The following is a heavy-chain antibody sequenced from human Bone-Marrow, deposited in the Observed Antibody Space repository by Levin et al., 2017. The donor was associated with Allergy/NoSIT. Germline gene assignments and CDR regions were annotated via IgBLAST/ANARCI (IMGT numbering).Heavy chain of an antibody. Sequence: LSLTCAASGFTFSSYWMSWVRQAPGKGLEWVANIKQDGSEKYYVDSVKGRFTISRDNAKNSLYLQMNSLRAEDTAVYYCAREDIVGTAFDYWGQGTLVTVSS. CDR3: AREDIVGTAFDY. CDR1: GFTFSSYW. CDR2: IKQDGSEK. J-gene: IGHJ4*02. V-gene: IGHV3-7*04. D-gene: IGHD5-12*01.